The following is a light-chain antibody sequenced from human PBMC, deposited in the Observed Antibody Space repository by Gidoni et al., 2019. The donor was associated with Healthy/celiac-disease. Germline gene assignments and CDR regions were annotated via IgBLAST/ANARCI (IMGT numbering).Light chain of an antibody. CDR3: QQYYSTPPWT. Sequence: DIVMTQSPDSLAVSRGERATINCKSSQRVLYSSNNKNYLAWYQQKPGQPPKLLIYWASTRESGVPDRFSGSGSGTDFTLTISSLQAEDVAVYYCQQYYSTPPWTFGQGTKVEIK. CDR2: WAS. J-gene: IGKJ1*01. CDR1: QRVLYSSNNKNY. V-gene: IGKV4-1*01.